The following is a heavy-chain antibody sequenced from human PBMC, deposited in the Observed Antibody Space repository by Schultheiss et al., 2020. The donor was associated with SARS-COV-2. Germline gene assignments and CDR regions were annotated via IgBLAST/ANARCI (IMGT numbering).Heavy chain of an antibody. CDR1: GFTFSSYG. CDR3: ARDRSPMEWSKYYYYYGMDV. Sequence: GGSLRLSCAASGFTFSSYGMHWVRQAPGKGLEWVAVIWYDGSNKYYADSVKGRFTISRDNSKNTLYLQMNRLRAEDTAVYYCARDRSPMEWSKYYYYYGMDVWGQGTTVTVSS. J-gene: IGHJ6*02. V-gene: IGHV3-33*01. CDR2: IWYDGSNK. D-gene: IGHD3-3*01.